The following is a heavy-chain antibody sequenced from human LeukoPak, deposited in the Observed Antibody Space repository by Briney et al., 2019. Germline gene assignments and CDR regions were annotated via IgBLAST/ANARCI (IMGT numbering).Heavy chain of an antibody. D-gene: IGHD3-3*01. J-gene: IGHJ4*02. V-gene: IGHV3-21*01. CDR2: ISSSSSYI. Sequence: GGSLRLSCAASGFTFSTSAMTWVRQAPGKGLEWVSSISSSSSYIYYADSVKGRFTISRDNAKNSLYLQMNSLRAEDTAVYYCARLTIFGVVITPFDYWGQGTLVTVSS. CDR3: ARLTIFGVVITPFDY. CDR1: GFTFSTSA.